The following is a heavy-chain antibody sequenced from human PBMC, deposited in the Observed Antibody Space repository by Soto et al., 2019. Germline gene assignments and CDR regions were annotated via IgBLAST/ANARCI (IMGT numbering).Heavy chain of an antibody. J-gene: IGHJ3*02. CDR1: GGSISSSSYY. V-gene: IGHV4-39*01. CDR3: ARRPDIVVVVAAPNAFDI. CDR2: IYYSGST. D-gene: IGHD2-15*01. Sequence: ETLSLTCTVSGGSISSSSYYWGWIRQPPGKGLEWIGSIYYSGSTYYNPSLKSRVTISVDTSKNQFSLKLSSVTAADTAVYYCARRPDIVVVVAAPNAFDIWGQGTMVTVSS.